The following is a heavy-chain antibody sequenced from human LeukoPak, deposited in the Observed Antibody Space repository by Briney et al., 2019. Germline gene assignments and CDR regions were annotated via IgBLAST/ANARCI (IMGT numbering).Heavy chain of an antibody. Sequence: ASVKVSCKTSGFTFTGYYFHWMRQAPGQGLERMGSIDANSGGTEYAQKFQGRVTMTRDTSLSTAYMEVTSLTSDDTAVYYCARGRVGVMVDPWGQGTLVTVSS. J-gene: IGHJ5*02. V-gene: IGHV1-2*02. CDR2: IDANSGGT. D-gene: IGHD2-21*01. CDR3: ARGRVGVMVDP. CDR1: GFTFTGYY.